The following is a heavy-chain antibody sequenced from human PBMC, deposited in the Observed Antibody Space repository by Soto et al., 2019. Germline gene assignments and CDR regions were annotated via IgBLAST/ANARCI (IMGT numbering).Heavy chain of an antibody. D-gene: IGHD3-16*02. Sequence: QVQLQESGPGLVKPSQTLSLTCTVSGCSISSGVYYWSWIRQHPGKGQEWIGYIYYSGSTYYNPSLKSRVTISVDTPKNQFSLKLSSVTAADTAVYYCARVVRAVGELSYYFDYCGQGTLVNVSS. V-gene: IGHV4-31*03. CDR3: ARVVRAVGELSYYFDY. J-gene: IGHJ4*02. CDR2: IYYSGST. CDR1: GCSISSGVYY.